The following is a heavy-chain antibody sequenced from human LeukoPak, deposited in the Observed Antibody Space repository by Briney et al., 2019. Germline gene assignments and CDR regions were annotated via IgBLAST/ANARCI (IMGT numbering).Heavy chain of an antibody. CDR2: IYSGGST. CDR3: ARGRAGYN. V-gene: IGHV3-53*01. Sequence: GGSLRLSCAASGFTLSSNHMSWVRGSRGKGVEGVSVIYSGGSTDYADSVKGRFTISRDKLKNTLYLQMNTLNAEDTAVYYCARGRAGYNWGQGTPVTVSS. J-gene: IGHJ4*02. D-gene: IGHD1-1*01. CDR1: GFTLSSNH.